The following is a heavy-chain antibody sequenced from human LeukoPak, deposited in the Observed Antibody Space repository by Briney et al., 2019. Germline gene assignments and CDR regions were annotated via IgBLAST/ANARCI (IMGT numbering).Heavy chain of an antibody. CDR2: MYYGGST. D-gene: IGHD3-22*01. V-gene: IGHV4-59*01. CDR1: GGSLNNYF. J-gene: IGHJ3*02. Sequence: KTSETLSLTCTISGGSLNNYFWTWIRQPPGRGLECFAYMYYGGSTNYNPSLKSRVTTSVDPSNNQFSLKLSSVTAADTAVYYCARGYITMTPYSFDIWGQGTMVTVSS. CDR3: ARGYITMTPYSFDI.